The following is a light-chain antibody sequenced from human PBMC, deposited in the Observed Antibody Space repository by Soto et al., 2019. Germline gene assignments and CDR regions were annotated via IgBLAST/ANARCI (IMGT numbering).Light chain of an antibody. J-gene: IGKJ1*01. CDR3: QPSGNLAGS. CDR2: GVQ. CDR1: QRVSSRS. Sequence: EVVLTQSPAILSLSPGERATLSSGVSQRVSSRSLAWYQLKPGQSLRLLMFGVQSRATDSPDRFSGSRSGPDFTPSVRRLEPEPLAVYYCQPSGNLAGSFGKGTKV. V-gene: IGKV3-20*01.